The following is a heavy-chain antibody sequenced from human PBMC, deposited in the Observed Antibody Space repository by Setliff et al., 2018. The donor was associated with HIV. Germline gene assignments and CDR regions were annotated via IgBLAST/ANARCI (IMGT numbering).Heavy chain of an antibody. V-gene: IGHV4-4*07. CDR1: GVSISSYY. D-gene: IGHD6-13*01. Sequence: SETLSLTCAVSGVSISSYYWSWIRQPAGKGLEWIGRIYSSGSTTYNPSLKSRVTISIDTSKNRFSPNLRSVTAADTAVYYCASDYSSRNDAFDLWGQGTVVTVSS. J-gene: IGHJ3*01. CDR2: IYSSGST. CDR3: ASDYSSRNDAFDL.